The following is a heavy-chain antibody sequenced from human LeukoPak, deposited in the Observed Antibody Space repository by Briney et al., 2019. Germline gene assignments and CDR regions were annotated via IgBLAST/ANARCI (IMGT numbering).Heavy chain of an antibody. CDR3: AKDGDSYVWGSYRPREAQAFDI. CDR2: ISGSGGST. D-gene: IGHD3-16*02. Sequence: PGRSLRLSCAASGFTFSSYAMSWVRQAPGKGLEWVSAISGSGGSTYYADSVKGRFTISRDNSKNTLYLQMNSLRAEDTAVYYCAKDGDSYVWGSYRPREAQAFDIWGQGTMVTVSS. V-gene: IGHV3-23*01. CDR1: GFTFSSYA. J-gene: IGHJ3*02.